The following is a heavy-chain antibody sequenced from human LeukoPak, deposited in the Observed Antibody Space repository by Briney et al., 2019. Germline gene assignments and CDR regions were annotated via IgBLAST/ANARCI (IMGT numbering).Heavy chain of an antibody. CDR3: ARVGYCTNGVCYIGYFDY. V-gene: IGHV1-2*02. J-gene: IGHJ4*02. Sequence: ASVKVSCKASGYTFTGYYMHWVRQAPGQGLEWMGWINPNSGGTNYAQKFQGRVTMTKDTSISTAYMELSRLRSDDTAVYYCARVGYCTNGVCYIGYFDYWGKGTLVTVSS. D-gene: IGHD2-8*01. CDR1: GYTFTGYY. CDR2: INPNSGGT.